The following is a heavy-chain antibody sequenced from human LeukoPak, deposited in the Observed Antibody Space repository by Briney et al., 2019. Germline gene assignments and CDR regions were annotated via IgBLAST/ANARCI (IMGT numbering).Heavy chain of an antibody. CDR3: ARARELLNYYYGMDV. CDR2: IYYSGST. Sequence: SQTLSLTCTVSGGSISSGDYYWSWIRQPPGKGLEWIGYIYYSGSTNYNPSLKRRVTISVDTSKNQFSLKLSSVTAADTAVYYCARARELLNYYYGMDVWGQGTTVTVSS. CDR1: GGSISSGDYY. D-gene: IGHD1-26*01. J-gene: IGHJ6*02. V-gene: IGHV4-30-4*01.